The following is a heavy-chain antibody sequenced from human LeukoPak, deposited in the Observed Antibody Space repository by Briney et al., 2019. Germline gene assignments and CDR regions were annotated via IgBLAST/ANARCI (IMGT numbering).Heavy chain of an antibody. D-gene: IGHD2-15*01. CDR3: ARRLRIGAAEWFDP. CDR1: SGSVRSNYYS. Sequence: SETLSLTCSVSSGSVRSNYYSWAWIRQAPGKGLKWVGGLDDSGNTYYNPSLKSRLTMSVDTSKNHFSLNLKSVAAADTSVYYCARRLRIGAAEWFDPWGQGIMVTVSS. CDR2: LDDSGNT. V-gene: IGHV4-39*02. J-gene: IGHJ5*02.